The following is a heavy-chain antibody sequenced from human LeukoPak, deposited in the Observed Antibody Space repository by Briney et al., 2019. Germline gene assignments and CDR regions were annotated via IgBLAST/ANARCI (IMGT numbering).Heavy chain of an antibody. V-gene: IGHV1-46*01. CDR2: INPSGGST. CDR1: GYTFTSYY. D-gene: IGHD4-17*01. CDR3: ARYGGPVDAFDI. Sequence: ASVKVSCSASGYTFTSYYMHWVRQAPGQGLEWMGIINPSGGSTSYAQKFQDRVTMTRDMSTSTVYMELSSLRSEDTAVYYCARYGGPVDAFDIWGQGTMVTVSS. J-gene: IGHJ3*02.